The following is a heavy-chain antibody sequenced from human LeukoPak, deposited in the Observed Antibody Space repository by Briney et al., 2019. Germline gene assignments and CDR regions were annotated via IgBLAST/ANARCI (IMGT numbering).Heavy chain of an antibody. V-gene: IGHV3-74*01. CDR1: GFTFSSYE. D-gene: IGHD2-2*01. CDR3: ARVPGVDRGYQLLSDYFDY. J-gene: IGHJ4*02. Sequence: GGSLRLSCAASGFTFSSYEMNWVRQAPGKGLVWVSRINSDGSSTSYADSVKGRFTISRDNAKNTLYLQMNSLRAEDTAVYYCARVPGVDRGYQLLSDYFDYWGQGTLVTVSS. CDR2: INSDGSST.